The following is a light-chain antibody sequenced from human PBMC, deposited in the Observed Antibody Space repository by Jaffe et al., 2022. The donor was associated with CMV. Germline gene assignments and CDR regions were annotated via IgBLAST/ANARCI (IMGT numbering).Light chain of an antibody. J-gene: IGKJ2*01. Sequence: EIVLTQSPATLSLSPGERATLSCRASQGVSSYLAWYQQKPGQAPRLLIYDASNRATGIPARFTGSGSGTDFTLTISSLEPQDSAFYFCQQRSNWPLYTFGQGTKLEIK. CDR2: DAS. V-gene: IGKV3-11*01. CDR1: QGVSSY. CDR3: QQRSNWPLYT.